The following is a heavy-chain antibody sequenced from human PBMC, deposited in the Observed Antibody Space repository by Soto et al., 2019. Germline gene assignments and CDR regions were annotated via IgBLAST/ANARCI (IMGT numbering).Heavy chain of an antibody. V-gene: IGHV1-18*04. CDR3: VSVVRGFIGNY. CDR2: ISDYNHNA. J-gene: IGHJ4*02. D-gene: IGHD3-10*01. Sequence: QIQLVQSGAEVKKPGASVKVSCKASGYPFTSYGISWVRQAPGQGLEWRGWISDYNHNAYHAQKLQGRVTMTSDTSTSMAYVDLRGLSSADTAVCFCVSVVRGFIGNYWGQGTLVTVSS. CDR1: GYPFTSYG.